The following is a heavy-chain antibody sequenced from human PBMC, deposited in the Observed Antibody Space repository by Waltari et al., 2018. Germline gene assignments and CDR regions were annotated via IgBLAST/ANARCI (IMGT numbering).Heavy chain of an antibody. CDR1: DFTFSSYA. CDR3: ARDYCDRTYCHGMDV. CDR2: LSYNSRNT. V-gene: IGHV3-30*04. J-gene: IGHJ6*02. Sequence: QVQLVESGGGVVQPGRSLRLSCAASDFTFSSYAMHWVRQAPGKGLEWGAVLSYNSRNTYYVDSVKGRFTISRDNSKNMFYMEMNSLRAEDTAMYYCARDYCDRTYCHGMDVWGQGTTVIVSS. D-gene: IGHD3-22*01.